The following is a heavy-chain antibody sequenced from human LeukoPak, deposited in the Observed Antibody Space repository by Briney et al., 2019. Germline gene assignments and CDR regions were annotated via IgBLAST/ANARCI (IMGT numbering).Heavy chain of an antibody. CDR1: GGTFSSYA. CDR3: ASKLGSWFDP. D-gene: IGHD7-27*01. CDR2: IIPIFGTA. V-gene: IGHV1-69*05. Sequence: SMKVSCKASGGTFSSYAISWVRQAPGQGLEWMGGIIPIFGTANYAQKFQGRVTITTDESTSTAYMELSSLRSEDTAVYYCASKLGSWFDPWGQGTLVTVSS. J-gene: IGHJ5*02.